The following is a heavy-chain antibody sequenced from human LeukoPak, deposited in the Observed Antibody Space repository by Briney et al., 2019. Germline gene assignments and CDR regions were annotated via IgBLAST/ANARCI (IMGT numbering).Heavy chain of an antibody. J-gene: IGHJ4*02. V-gene: IGHV4-59*11. CDR2: IYYSGST. CDR3: ARDYGMGYFDY. CDR1: GGSISSHY. Sequence: SETLSLTCTVSGGSISSHYWSWIRQPPGKGLEWIGYIYYSGSTNYNPSLKSRITISVDTSKNQFSLKLSSVTAADTAVYYCARDYGMGYFDYWGQGTLVTVSS. D-gene: IGHD3-9*01.